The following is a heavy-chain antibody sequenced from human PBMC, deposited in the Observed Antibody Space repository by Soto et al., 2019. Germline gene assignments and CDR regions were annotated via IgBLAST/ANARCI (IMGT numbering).Heavy chain of an antibody. J-gene: IGHJ4*02. D-gene: IGHD3-10*01. CDR1: GFTFSNAW. CDR3: TTGSSYYGSGSYHGNFYY. V-gene: IGHV3-15*07. CDR2: IKSKTDGGTT. Sequence: EVQLVETGGGLVKPGGSLRLSCAASGFTFSNAWMKWVRQAPGKGLEWVCRIKSKTDGGTTDYAAPVKGRFTISRDNSKNTLYLQMNSLKTEDTAVYYCTTGSSYYGSGSYHGNFYYWGQGTLVTVSA.